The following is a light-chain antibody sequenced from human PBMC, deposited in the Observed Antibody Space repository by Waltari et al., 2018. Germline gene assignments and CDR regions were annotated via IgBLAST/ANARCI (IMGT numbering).Light chain of an antibody. CDR3: QQYYSTPLT. CDR2: WAS. CDR1: QSVLYSSNNKNY. Sequence: DFVMTQSPDSLAVSLGERATINCKSSQSVLYSSNNKNYLAWYQQKPGQPPTRLIPWASTREAGVPDRFSGSGSGTDFTLTISSLQAEDVAVYYCQQYYSTPLTFGGGTKVEIK. J-gene: IGKJ4*01. V-gene: IGKV4-1*01.